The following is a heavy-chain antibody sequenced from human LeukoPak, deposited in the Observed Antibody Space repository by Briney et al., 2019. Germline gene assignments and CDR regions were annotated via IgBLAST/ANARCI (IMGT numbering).Heavy chain of an antibody. Sequence: ASVKVSCKASGYTFTMYGITWVRQAPGQGLEWVGWISPYNGKSNYAQKLQDRVTMTTDISTSTAYLELRSLKSDDTAVYYCATLDSSGYYLGVAFDIWGQGTMVTVSS. J-gene: IGHJ3*02. CDR1: GYTFTMYG. V-gene: IGHV1-18*01. CDR2: ISPYNGKS. D-gene: IGHD3-22*01. CDR3: ATLDSSGYYLGVAFDI.